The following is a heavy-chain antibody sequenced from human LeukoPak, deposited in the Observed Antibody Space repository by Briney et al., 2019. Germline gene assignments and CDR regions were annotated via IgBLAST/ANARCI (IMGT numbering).Heavy chain of an antibody. CDR1: GYTFTSFG. D-gene: IGHD3-22*01. V-gene: IGHV1-18*01. J-gene: IGHJ3*02. CDR2: ISAYNGNT. CDR3: ARVELGYYYDSSGYSPGAFDI. Sequence: ASVKVSCRASGYTFTSFGVSWLRQAPGQGLEWMGWISAYNGNTNYAQKLQGRVTMTTDTSTSTAYMELRSLRSDDTAVYYCARVELGYYYDSSGYSPGAFDIWGQGTMVTVSS.